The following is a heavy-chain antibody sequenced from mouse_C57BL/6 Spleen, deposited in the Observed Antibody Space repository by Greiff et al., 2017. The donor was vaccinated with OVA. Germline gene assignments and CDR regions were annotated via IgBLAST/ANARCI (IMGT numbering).Heavy chain of an antibody. J-gene: IGHJ4*01. CDR1: GYTFTSYW. CDR2: IYPSDSET. CDR3: ARGGYYYGSTYAMDY. Sequence: QVQLQQPGAELVRPGSSVKLSCKASGYTFTSYWMDWVKQRPGQGLEWIGNIYPSDSETHYNQKFKDKATLTVDKSSSTAYMQLSSLTSEDSAVYYCARGGYYYGSTYAMDYWGQGTSVTVSS. D-gene: IGHD1-1*01. V-gene: IGHV1-61*01.